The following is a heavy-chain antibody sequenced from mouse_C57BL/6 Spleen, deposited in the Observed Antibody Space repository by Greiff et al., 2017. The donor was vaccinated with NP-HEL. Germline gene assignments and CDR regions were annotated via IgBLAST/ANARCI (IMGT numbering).Heavy chain of an antibody. CDR2: IDPSDSYT. Sequence: QVQLLQPGAELVKPGASVKLSCKASGYTFTSYWMQWVKQRPGQGLEWIGEIDPSDSYTNYNQKFKGKATLTVDTSSSTAYMQLSSLTSEDSAVYYCARGYRTVVATRDAMDYWGQGTSVTVSS. V-gene: IGHV1-50*01. CDR3: ARGYRTVVATRDAMDY. CDR1: GYTFTSYW. J-gene: IGHJ4*01. D-gene: IGHD1-1*01.